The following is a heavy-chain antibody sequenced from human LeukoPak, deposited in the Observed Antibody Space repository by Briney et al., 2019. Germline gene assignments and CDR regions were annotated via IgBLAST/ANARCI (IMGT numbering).Heavy chain of an antibody. J-gene: IGHJ6*02. V-gene: IGHV4-59*11. CDR3: ARKNRGSGPYYYYGLDV. CDR1: SGSISSHY. D-gene: IGHD2-15*01. Sequence: SETLSLTCTVSSGSISSHYWTWIRQTPGKGLEWIGYIYYTGSTNYNPSLKSRLTISLDRSKNQFSLKLSSVTAADTAVYYCARKNRGSGPYYYYGLDVWGQGTTLTVSS. CDR2: IYYTGST.